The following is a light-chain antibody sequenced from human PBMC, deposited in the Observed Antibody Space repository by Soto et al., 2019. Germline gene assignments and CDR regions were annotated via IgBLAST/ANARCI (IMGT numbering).Light chain of an antibody. V-gene: IGLV2-14*01. CDR2: DVS. CDR3: SSYISSSTLV. J-gene: IGLJ1*01. CDR1: SSDVGGYNY. Sequence: QSALTQPASVSGSPGQSITISCTGTSSDVGGYNYVSWYQQHPGKAPKLMIYDVSNRPSGVSNRFSGSKSGNTASLTISWFQAEDEADYYCSSYISSSTLVFGTGTKVTVL.